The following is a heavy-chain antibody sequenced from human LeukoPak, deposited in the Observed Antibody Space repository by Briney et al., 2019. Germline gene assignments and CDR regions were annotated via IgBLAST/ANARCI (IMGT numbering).Heavy chain of an antibody. Sequence: PGGSLRLSCAASGFAFSSYWMSWVRQAPGKGLEWVANIKQDGSEKYYVDSVKGRFTISRDNAKNSLYLQMNNLRADDTAVYYCARGRDYYGSGSYSQQYYFDYWGQGTLVTVSS. V-gene: IGHV3-7*04. CDR1: GFAFSSYW. J-gene: IGHJ4*02. D-gene: IGHD3-10*01. CDR2: IKQDGSEK. CDR3: ARGRDYYGSGSYSQQYYFDY.